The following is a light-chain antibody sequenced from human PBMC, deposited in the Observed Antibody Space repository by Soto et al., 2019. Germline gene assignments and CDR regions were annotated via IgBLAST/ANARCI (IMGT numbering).Light chain of an antibody. V-gene: IGKV3-20*01. CDR1: QSVGSN. CDR3: QQYGSSPQK. J-gene: IGKJ1*01. Sequence: EIVVTRSPATLSVSPGERATLSCRASQSVGSNLAWYQHKPGQAPRLLIYGASSRATGIPDRFSGSGSGTDFTLTISRLEPEDFAVYYCQQYGSSPQKFGQGTKVDIK. CDR2: GAS.